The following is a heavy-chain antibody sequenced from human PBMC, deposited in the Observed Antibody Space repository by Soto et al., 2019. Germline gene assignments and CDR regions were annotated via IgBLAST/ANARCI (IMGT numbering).Heavy chain of an antibody. CDR2: VEYGGST. Sequence: QLQESGPGLVKPSETLSLTCTVSGGSIISSNFYWGWIRQPPGKGLEWIGSVEYGGSTYDNPSLKSRVTPSADTSKNQFSLKLTAVTAAETAIYYCARHVRGAVTMNWFDPWGHGTLVTVSS. D-gene: IGHD4-17*01. V-gene: IGHV4-39*01. CDR3: ARHVRGAVTMNWFDP. J-gene: IGHJ5*02. CDR1: GGSIISSNFY.